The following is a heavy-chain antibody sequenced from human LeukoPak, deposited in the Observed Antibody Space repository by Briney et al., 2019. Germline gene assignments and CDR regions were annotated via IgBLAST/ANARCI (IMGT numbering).Heavy chain of an antibody. D-gene: IGHD3-10*01. Sequence: GGSLRLSCAASGFTFTSYWMTWVRQAPGKGLEWVANINKDGSEKNYVDSVRGRFTTSRDNAKNSLYLHMNSLRAEDTAIYYCARPYYYSSGSHPFWGQGTLVTVSS. V-gene: IGHV3-7*01. CDR1: GFTFTSYW. CDR2: INKDGSEK. J-gene: IGHJ4*02. CDR3: ARPYYYSSGSHPF.